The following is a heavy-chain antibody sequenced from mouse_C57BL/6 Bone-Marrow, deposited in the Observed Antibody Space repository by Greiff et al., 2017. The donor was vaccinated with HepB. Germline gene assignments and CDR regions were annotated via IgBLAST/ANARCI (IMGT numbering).Heavy chain of an antibody. J-gene: IGHJ1*03. CDR2: IDPENGDT. Sequence: EVQLQQSGAELVRPGASVKLSCTASGFNIKDDYMHWVKQGPEQGLEWIGWIDPENGDTEYASKFQGKATITADTSSNTAYLQLSSLTSEDTAVYYCTTGYGSSYWYFDVWGTGTTVTVSS. CDR3: TTGYGSSYWYFDV. D-gene: IGHD1-1*01. CDR1: GFNIKDDY. V-gene: IGHV14-4*01.